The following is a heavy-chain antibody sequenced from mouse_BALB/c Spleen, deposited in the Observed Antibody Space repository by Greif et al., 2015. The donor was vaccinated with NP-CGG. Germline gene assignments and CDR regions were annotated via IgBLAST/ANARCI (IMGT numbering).Heavy chain of an antibody. J-gene: IGHJ2*01. CDR2: INPGSGGT. V-gene: IGHV1-54*01. Sequence: VKLMESGAELVRPGTSVKVSCKASGYAFTNYLIEWVKQRPGQGLEWIGVINPGSGGTNYNEKFKGKATLSADKSSSTAYMQLSSLTSDDSAVYFCARQSDYWGQGTTLTVSS. CDR3: ARQSDY. CDR1: GYAFTNYL.